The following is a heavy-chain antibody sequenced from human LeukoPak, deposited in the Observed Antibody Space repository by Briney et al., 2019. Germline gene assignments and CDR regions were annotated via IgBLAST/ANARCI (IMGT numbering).Heavy chain of an antibody. CDR2: INPNSGGT. CDR1: GYTFTGYY. CDR3: ARDRYSYGYGEFDY. J-gene: IGHJ4*02. V-gene: IGHV1-2*02. D-gene: IGHD5-18*01. Sequence: ASAKVSCKASGYTFTGYYMHWVRQAPGQGLEWMGWINPNSGGTNYAQKFQGRVTMTRDTSISTAYMELSRLRSDDTAVYYCARDRYSYGYGEFDYWGQGTLVTVSS.